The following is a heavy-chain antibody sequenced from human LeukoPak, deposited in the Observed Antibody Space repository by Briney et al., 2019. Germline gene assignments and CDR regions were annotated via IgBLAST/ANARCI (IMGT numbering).Heavy chain of an antibody. CDR2: IKQDGSEK. D-gene: IGHD5-12*01. Sequence: GGSLRLSCAASGFTFSTYWMSWVRQAPGKGLEWVANIKQDGSEKYYVDSVKGRFTISRDNAKNSLYLQMNSPRAEDTAVYYCARDGTYTDYDPDFDYWGQGTQVTVSS. J-gene: IGHJ4*02. CDR1: GFTFSTYW. V-gene: IGHV3-7*04. CDR3: ARDGTYTDYDPDFDY.